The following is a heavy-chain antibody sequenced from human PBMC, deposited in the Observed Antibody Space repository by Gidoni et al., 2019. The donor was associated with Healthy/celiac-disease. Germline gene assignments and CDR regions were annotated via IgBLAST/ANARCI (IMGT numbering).Heavy chain of an antibody. CDR3: ARLIVDTAMVIDY. V-gene: IGHV4-59*08. J-gene: IGHJ4*02. CDR2: IYYSGST. CDR1: GGSISSYY. D-gene: IGHD5-18*01. Sequence: QVQLQESGPGLVKPSETLSLTCTVSGGSISSYYWSWIRQPPGKGLEWIGYIYYSGSTNYNPSLKSRVTISVDTSKNQFSLKLSSVTAADTAVYYCARLIVDTAMVIDYWGQGTLVTVSS.